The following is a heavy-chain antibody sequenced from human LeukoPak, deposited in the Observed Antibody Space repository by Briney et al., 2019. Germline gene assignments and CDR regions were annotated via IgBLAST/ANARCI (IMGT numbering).Heavy chain of an antibody. Sequence: PSETLSLTCTVSGGSINRYYLSWIRQPAGKGLEWIGRHYSSGRTTYNPSLKSRVTISVDTSKNQFSLKLSSVTAADTAVYYCARRPPRYDSSGYLGYWGQGTLVTVSS. V-gene: IGHV4-4*07. CDR1: GGSINRYY. D-gene: IGHD3-22*01. J-gene: IGHJ4*02. CDR3: ARRPPRYDSSGYLGY. CDR2: HYSSGRT.